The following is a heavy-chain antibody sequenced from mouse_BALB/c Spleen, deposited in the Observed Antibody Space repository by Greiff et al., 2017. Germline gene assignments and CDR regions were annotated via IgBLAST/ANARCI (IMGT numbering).Heavy chain of an antibody. Sequence: EVKLMESGPELVKPGASVKMSCKASGYTFTSYVMHWVKQKPGQGLEWIGYINPYNDGTKYNEKFKGKATLTSDKSSSTAYMELSSLTSEDSAVYYCASSLNWEGAYWGQGTLVTVSA. CDR3: ASSLNWEGAY. J-gene: IGHJ3*01. CDR2: INPYNDGT. V-gene: IGHV1-14*01. D-gene: IGHD4-1*02. CDR1: GYTFTSYV.